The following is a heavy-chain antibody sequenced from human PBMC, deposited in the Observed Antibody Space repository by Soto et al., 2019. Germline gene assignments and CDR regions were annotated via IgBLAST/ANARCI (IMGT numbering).Heavy chain of an antibody. CDR2: VYSSGST. CDR1: GGSISGYY. CDR3: ARGQFTGTTQGDWFDP. D-gene: IGHD1-1*01. V-gene: IGHV4-59*01. Sequence: ESLSLTGPATGGSISGYYWNWIRQPPGKGLEWIGYVYSSGSTNYNPSLKNRVTISVGTSYNQFSLKLNSVTAADTAVYYCARGQFTGTTQGDWFDPWGQGTLVTVYS. J-gene: IGHJ5*02.